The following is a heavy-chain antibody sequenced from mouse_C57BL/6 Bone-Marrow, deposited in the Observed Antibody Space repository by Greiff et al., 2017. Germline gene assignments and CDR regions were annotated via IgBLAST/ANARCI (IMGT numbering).Heavy chain of an antibody. CDR3: ARHGDYYGSSYWYFDV. CDR1: GFTFSSYG. D-gene: IGHD1-1*01. Sequence: EVQLVESGGDLVKPGGSLKLSCAASGFTFSSYGMSWVRQTPDKRLEWVATISSGGSDTYYPDSVKGRFTISRDNAKNTLYLQMSSLKSEDTAMYYCARHGDYYGSSYWYFDVWGTGTTVTVSS. CDR2: ISSGGSDT. J-gene: IGHJ1*03. V-gene: IGHV5-6*01.